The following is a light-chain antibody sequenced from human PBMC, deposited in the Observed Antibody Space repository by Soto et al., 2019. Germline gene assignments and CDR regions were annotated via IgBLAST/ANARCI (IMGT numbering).Light chain of an antibody. CDR2: DAS. Sequence: GVSMSAAAVSLSKGERATLSCRASQSVSRYLAWYQQKPGQAPRLLIYDASNRATGIPARFSGSGSGTDFTLTISSLEPEDFAVYYCQLYGSSPLTFGGGTKVDIK. V-gene: IGKV3-20*01. J-gene: IGKJ4*01. CDR3: QLYGSSPLT. CDR1: QSVSRY.